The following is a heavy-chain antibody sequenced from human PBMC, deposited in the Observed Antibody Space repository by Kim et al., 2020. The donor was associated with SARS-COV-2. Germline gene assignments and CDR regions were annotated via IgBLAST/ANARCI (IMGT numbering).Heavy chain of an antibody. CDR1: GGSISSYY. CDR3: ARGTGITIFGVVISHGMDV. V-gene: IGHV4-59*13. D-gene: IGHD3-3*01. CDR2: IYYSGST. Sequence: SETLSLTCTVSGGSISSYYWSWIRQPPGKGLEWIGYIYYSGSTNYNPSLKSRVTISVDTSKNQFSLKLSSVTAADTAVYYCARGTGITIFGVVISHGMDVWGQGTTLTVSS. J-gene: IGHJ6*02.